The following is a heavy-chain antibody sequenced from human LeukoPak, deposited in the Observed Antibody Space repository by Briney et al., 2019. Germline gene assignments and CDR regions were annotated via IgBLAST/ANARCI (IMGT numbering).Heavy chain of an antibody. J-gene: IGHJ4*02. CDR1: GYTFTSYD. V-gene: IGHV1-8*03. D-gene: IGHD6-19*01. CDR2: MNPNSGNT. Sequence: EASVKVSCTASGYTFTSYDINWVRQATGQGLEWMGWMNPNSGNTGYAQKFQGRVTITRNTSISTAYMELSSLRSEDTAVYYCARGRPYSSGWYDYWGQGTLVTVSS. CDR3: ARGRPYSSGWYDY.